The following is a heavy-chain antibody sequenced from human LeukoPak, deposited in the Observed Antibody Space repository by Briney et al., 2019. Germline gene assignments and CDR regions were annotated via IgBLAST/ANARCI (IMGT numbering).Heavy chain of an antibody. D-gene: IGHD2-2*01. J-gene: IGHJ5*02. CDR2: INHSGST. Sequence: PSETLSLTCAVYGGSFSGYYWSWIRQPPGKGLEWIGEINHSGSTNYNPSLKSRVTISVDTSKNQFSLKLSSVTAADTAVYYCTLGPIVVVPAATGWFDPWGQGTLVTVSS. CDR1: GGSFSGYY. V-gene: IGHV4-34*01. CDR3: TLGPIVVVPAATGWFDP.